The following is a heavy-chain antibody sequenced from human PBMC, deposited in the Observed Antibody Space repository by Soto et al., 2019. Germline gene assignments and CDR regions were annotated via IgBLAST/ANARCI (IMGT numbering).Heavy chain of an antibody. CDR3: ARGPRKEYGDYVLYYYYGMDV. V-gene: IGHV3-21*01. CDR1: GFTFSDYT. CDR2: IGSSSSSS. J-gene: IGHJ6*02. Sequence: EVQLVESGGGLVKPGGSLRLSCAASGFTFSDYTMNWVRQAPGKGLVWVSCIGSSSSSSYYADSVEGRFTISRDNARNALFLQMNSLRVEDTAVYYCARGPRKEYGDYVLYYYYGMDVWGQGPTVTVSS. D-gene: IGHD4-17*01.